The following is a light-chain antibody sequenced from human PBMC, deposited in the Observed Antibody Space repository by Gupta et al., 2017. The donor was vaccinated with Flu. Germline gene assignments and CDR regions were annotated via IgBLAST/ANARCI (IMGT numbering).Light chain of an antibody. CDR3: SSHESISDPWV. Sequence: IITSCTGTRVDVVGNNYGSWYQQKPGKVPNLFIYDNNNRPSGVPNRFSGSTSGNTASLTISGAQADDEADYYCSSHESISDPWVFGAGTKLTVL. CDR1: RVDVVGNNY. V-gene: IGLV2-14*01. J-gene: IGLJ3*02. CDR2: DNN.